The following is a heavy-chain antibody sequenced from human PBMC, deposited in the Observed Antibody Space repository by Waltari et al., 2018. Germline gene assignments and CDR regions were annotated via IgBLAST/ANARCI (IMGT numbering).Heavy chain of an antibody. V-gene: IGHV4-38-2*02. Sequence: QVQLQESGPGLVTPSETLSLTCAVSGSSISSGYYLGWIRQPPGQGLEWIGSIYHSGSTYYNPSLKSRVTISVDTSKNQFSLKLSSVTAADTAVYYCARDLLYGDYVSLHWYFDLWGRGTLVTVSS. J-gene: IGHJ2*01. CDR3: ARDLLYGDYVSLHWYFDL. CDR1: GSSISSGYY. CDR2: IYHSGST. D-gene: IGHD4-17*01.